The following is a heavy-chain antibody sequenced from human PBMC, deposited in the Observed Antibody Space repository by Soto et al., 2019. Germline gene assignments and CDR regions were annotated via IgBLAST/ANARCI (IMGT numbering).Heavy chain of an antibody. CDR1: GYTFTSYD. V-gene: IGHV1-8*01. Sequence: ASVKVSCKASGYTFTSYDINWVRQATGQGLEWMGWMNPNSGNTGYAQKFQGRVTMTRNTSISTAYMELSSLRSEDTAVYYCARAEGELEPPVFDPWGQGTLVTVSS. D-gene: IGHD1-1*01. CDR2: MNPNSGNT. CDR3: ARAEGELEPPVFDP. J-gene: IGHJ5*02.